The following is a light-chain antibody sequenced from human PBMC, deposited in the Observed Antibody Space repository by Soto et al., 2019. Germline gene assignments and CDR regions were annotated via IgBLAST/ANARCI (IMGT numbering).Light chain of an antibody. CDR1: ENVHTN. V-gene: IGKV3-15*01. Sequence: EIVMTQSLATLSVSPGEGATLSCRASENVHTNLAWYQHKPGQAPRLLIYGASTRAAGVPARFSGSGSGTEFTLSISSLESEDAAVYYCQQCHKWPRITFGPGTRLE. CDR2: GAS. CDR3: QQCHKWPRIT. J-gene: IGKJ5*01.